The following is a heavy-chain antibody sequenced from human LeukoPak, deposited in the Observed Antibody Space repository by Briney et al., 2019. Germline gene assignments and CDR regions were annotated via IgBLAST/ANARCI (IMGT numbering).Heavy chain of an antibody. J-gene: IGHJ4*02. CDR1: GFTFSTYA. CDR2: ISSNGDRT. D-gene: IGHD6-13*01. CDR3: ARGGVNVAAAGFDS. V-gene: IGHV3-64*01. Sequence: PGGSLRLSCAASGFTFSTYAMHWVRQGPGKGLAYVSSISSNGDRTYYANSVKGRCTISRDNSRNTLYLQMGSLRAEDMAVYYCARGGVNVAAAGFDSWGQGTLVTVSS.